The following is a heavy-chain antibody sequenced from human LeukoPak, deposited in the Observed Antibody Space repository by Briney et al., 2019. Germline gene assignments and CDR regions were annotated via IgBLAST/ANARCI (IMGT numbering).Heavy chain of an antibody. V-gene: IGHV1-69*13. Sequence: SVKVSCKASGGTFSIYAISWVRQAPGQGLEWMGGIIPIFGTANYAQKFQGRVTITADESTSTAYMELSSLRSEDTAVYYCARDLRQLVLSNWFDPWGQGTLVTVSS. D-gene: IGHD6-6*01. J-gene: IGHJ5*02. CDR2: IIPIFGTA. CDR3: ARDLRQLVLSNWFDP. CDR1: GGTFSIYA.